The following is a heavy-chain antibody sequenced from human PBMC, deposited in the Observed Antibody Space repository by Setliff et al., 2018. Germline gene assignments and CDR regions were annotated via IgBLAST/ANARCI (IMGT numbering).Heavy chain of an antibody. J-gene: IGHJ4*02. V-gene: IGHV4-59*01. Sequence: SETLSLTCTVSGGSISSYYWSWIRQPPGKGLEWIGYIYYSGSTNYNPSLKSRVTISVDTSKNQFSLKLSSVTAADTAVYYCARGESNYYGSGSYFGYFDYWGQGTLVTVS. CDR3: ARGESNYYGSGSYFGYFDY. CDR2: IYYSGST. D-gene: IGHD3-10*01. CDR1: GGSISSYY.